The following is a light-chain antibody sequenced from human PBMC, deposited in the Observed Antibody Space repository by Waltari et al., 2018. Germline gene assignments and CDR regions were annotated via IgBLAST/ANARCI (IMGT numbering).Light chain of an antibody. V-gene: IGKV1-5*03. Sequence: DIQMTQPPSTLSASVGDRVTITCRASQSIVSWVAWYQQKPGKAPKLLIDKASSLQSGVPSTFSGSGSGTDFTLTISSLQPDDFATYYCQQYFSGCTFGQGTNLEIK. J-gene: IGKJ2*02. CDR3: QQYFSGCT. CDR1: QSIVSW. CDR2: KAS.